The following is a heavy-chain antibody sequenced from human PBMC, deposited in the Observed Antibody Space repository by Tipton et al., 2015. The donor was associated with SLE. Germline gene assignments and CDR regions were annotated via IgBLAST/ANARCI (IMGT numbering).Heavy chain of an antibody. J-gene: IGHJ4*02. V-gene: IGHV4-61*01. D-gene: IGHD3-10*01. CDR1: GGSVNSGTYY. CDR2: IYSSGST. CDR3: ASGLRWSGVDQGVIPPFDY. Sequence: TLSLTCTVSGGSVNSGTYYWSWIRHHPGKGLEWIGNIYSSGSTKYNPSPKSRVTISIDTSKNQFSLKLSSVTAADTAVYYCASGLRWSGVDQGVIPPFDYCGQGTLVTVSS.